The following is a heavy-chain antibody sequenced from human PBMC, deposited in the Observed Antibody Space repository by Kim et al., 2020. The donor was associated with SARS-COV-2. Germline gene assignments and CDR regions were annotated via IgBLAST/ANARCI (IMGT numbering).Heavy chain of an antibody. CDR3: ARPNSSGYAFDI. D-gene: IGHD6-19*01. CDR2: IIPILGIA. CDR1: GGTFSSYA. V-gene: IGHV1-69*04. Sequence: SVKVSCQASGGTFSSYAISWVRQAPGQGLEWMGRIIPILGIANYAQKFQGRVTITADKSTSTAYMELSSLRSEDTAVYYCARPNSSGYAFDIWGQGTMVTVSS. J-gene: IGHJ3*02.